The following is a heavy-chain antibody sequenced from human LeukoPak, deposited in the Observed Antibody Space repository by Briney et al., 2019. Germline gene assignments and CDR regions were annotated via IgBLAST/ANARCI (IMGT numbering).Heavy chain of an antibody. CDR2: IYYSGST. V-gene: IGHV4-31*03. J-gene: IGHJ5*02. CDR1: GGSISSGGYF. Sequence: SETLSLNCTVSGGSISSGGYFWSWIRQHPGKGLEWIGYIYYSGSTYYNPSLKSRVTISVDTSKNQFSLKLGSVTAADTAVYYCARGHNYDYVWGSYRYKVDWFDPWGQGTLVTVSS. CDR3: ARGHNYDYVWGSYRYKVDWFDP. D-gene: IGHD3-16*02.